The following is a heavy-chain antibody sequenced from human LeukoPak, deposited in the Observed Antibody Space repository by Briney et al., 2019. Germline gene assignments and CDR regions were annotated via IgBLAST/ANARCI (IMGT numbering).Heavy chain of an antibody. D-gene: IGHD2-2*02. CDR2: ISSSGSTI. Sequence: GGSLRLSCAASGFTFSDYYMSWIRQAPGKGLEWVSYISSSGSTIYYADSVKGRFTISRDNAKNSLYLQMNSLRAEDTAVYYCARDRGVVVPAAIRNWFDPWGQGTLDTVSS. CDR1: GFTFSDYY. J-gene: IGHJ5*02. V-gene: IGHV3-11*04. CDR3: ARDRGVVVPAAIRNWFDP.